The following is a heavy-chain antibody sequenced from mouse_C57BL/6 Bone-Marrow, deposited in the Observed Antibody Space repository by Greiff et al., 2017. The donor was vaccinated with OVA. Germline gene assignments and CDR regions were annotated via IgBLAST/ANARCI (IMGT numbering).Heavy chain of an antibody. CDR3: ARWGTYYSNYEGAWFAY. CDR1: GYTFTSYW. Sequence: VQLQQPGAELVKPGASVKLSCKASGYTFTSYWMHWVKQRPGQGLEWIGMIHPNSGSTNYNEKFKSKATLTVDKSSSTAYMQLRSLTSEDSSVYYCARWGTYYSNYEGAWFAYWGQGTLVTVSA. CDR2: IHPNSGST. J-gene: IGHJ3*01. D-gene: IGHD2-5*01. V-gene: IGHV1-64*01.